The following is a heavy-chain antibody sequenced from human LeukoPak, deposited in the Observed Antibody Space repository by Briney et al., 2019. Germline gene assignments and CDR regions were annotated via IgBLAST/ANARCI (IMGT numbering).Heavy chain of an antibody. CDR2: IYTSGST. V-gene: IGHV4-59*10. J-gene: IGHJ6*03. CDR3: ARNYYYYMDV. Sequence: SETLSLTCAVYGGSFSGYYWSWLRQPPGKGLEWIGRIYTSGSTNYNPSLKSRVTMSVDTSKNQFSLKLSSVTAADTAVYYCARNYYYYMDVWGKGTTVTISS. CDR1: GGSFSGYY.